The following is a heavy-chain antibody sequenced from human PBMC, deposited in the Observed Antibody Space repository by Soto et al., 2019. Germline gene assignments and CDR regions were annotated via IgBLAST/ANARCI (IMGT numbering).Heavy chain of an antibody. Sequence: PWGSLRLSCAVSGFTVSDNYMSWVRQAPGKGLEWVSVIYRGDATHYADSVKGRFTISRDNSKNTVHLQMNSLRAEDTAVYFCARDRSDSSRDDSFDIWGQGTMVTVSS. D-gene: IGHD6-25*01. CDR1: GFTVSDNY. J-gene: IGHJ3*02. CDR3: ARDRSDSSRDDSFDI. CDR2: IYRGDAT. V-gene: IGHV3-53*01.